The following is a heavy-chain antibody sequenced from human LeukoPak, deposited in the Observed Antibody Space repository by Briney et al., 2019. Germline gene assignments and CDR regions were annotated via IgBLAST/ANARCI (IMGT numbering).Heavy chain of an antibody. V-gene: IGHV3-30*18. CDR2: ISYDGSSK. CDR1: GFTFSNYG. J-gene: IGHJ6*02. D-gene: IGHD3-10*01. CDR3: AKDRDYGSGSYVSYFYGLDV. Sequence: GGSLRLSCAGSGFTFSNYGIHWVRQAPGKGLEWVAIISYDGSSKYYADSVKGRFTIFRDNSKNTLYLQMNSLRTEDTAMYYCAKDRDYGSGSYVSYFYGLDVWGQGTTVTVSS.